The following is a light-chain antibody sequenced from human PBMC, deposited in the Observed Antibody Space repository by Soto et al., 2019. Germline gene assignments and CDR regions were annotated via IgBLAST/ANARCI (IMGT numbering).Light chain of an antibody. V-gene: IGKV1-5*01. J-gene: IGKJ1*01. Sequence: RASESISNRLAWYQQKPGKAPKVLIYDASNLESGVPSMFTGSGAETEFILTSSTLRPDDFATYYFQHHGRMFTFGQGTKVDIK. CDR1: ESISNR. CDR2: DAS. CDR3: QHHGRMFT.